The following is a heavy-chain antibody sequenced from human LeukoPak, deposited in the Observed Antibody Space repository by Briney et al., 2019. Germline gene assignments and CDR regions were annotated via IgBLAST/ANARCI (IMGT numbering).Heavy chain of an antibody. CDR2: IIPIFGTA. CDR3: AGNWNYRAHDAFDI. Sequence: ASVKVSCKASGGTFSSYAISWVRQAPGQGLEWMGGIIPIFGTANYAQKFQGRVTITADESTSTAYMELSSLRSEDTAVYYCAGNWNYRAHDAFDIWGQGTMVTVSS. V-gene: IGHV1-69*13. J-gene: IGHJ3*02. CDR1: GGTFSSYA. D-gene: IGHD1-7*01.